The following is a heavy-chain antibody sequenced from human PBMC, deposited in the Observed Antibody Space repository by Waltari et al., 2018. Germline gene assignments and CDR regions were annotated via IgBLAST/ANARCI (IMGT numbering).Heavy chain of an antibody. V-gene: IGHV3-30*18. CDR2: IWYDGSNK. Sequence: QVQLVESGGGVVQPGRSLRLSCAASGFTFSSYGMHWVRQAPGKGLEWVAVIWYDGSNKYYADSVKGRFTISRDNSKNTLYLQMNSLRAEDTAMYYCAKHGYDFWSGYYREGWFDPWGQGTLVTVSS. J-gene: IGHJ5*02. CDR1: GFTFSSYG. CDR3: AKHGYDFWSGYYREGWFDP. D-gene: IGHD3-3*01.